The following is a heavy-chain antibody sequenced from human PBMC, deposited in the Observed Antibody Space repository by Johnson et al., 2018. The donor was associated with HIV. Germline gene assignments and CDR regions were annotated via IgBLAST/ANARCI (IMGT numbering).Heavy chain of an antibody. CDR2: IRGSGDST. Sequence: VQLVESGGGLVQPGGSLRLSCAASRFTFSSYAMSWARQAPGKGLEWVSAIRGSGDSTYYADSVKGRFTISRDNSKNTLYLEMNSLKTEDTALYYCTTLLYRIEVGGDAFDIWGQGTMVTVSS. CDR3: TTLLYRIEVGGDAFDI. D-gene: IGHD6-19*01. V-gene: IGHV3-23*04. CDR1: RFTFSSYA. J-gene: IGHJ3*02.